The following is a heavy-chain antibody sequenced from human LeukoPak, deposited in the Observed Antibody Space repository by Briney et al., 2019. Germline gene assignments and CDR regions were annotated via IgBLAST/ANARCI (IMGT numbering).Heavy chain of an antibody. V-gene: IGHV3-11*06. J-gene: IGHJ3*02. CDR2: ISSSSSYI. CDR3: ARDYAAHDAFDI. Sequence: GGSLRLSCAASGFTFSDYYMSWIRQAPGKGLEWVSSISSSSSYIYYADSVKGRFTISRDNAKNSLYLQMNSLRAEDTAVYYCARDYAAHDAFDIWGQGTMVTVSS. CDR1: GFTFSDYY. D-gene: IGHD6-6*01.